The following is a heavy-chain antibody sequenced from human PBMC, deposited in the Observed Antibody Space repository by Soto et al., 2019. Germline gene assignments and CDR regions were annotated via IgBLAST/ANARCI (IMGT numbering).Heavy chain of an antibody. J-gene: IGHJ4*02. CDR2: ISYDGSNK. CDR1: GFTFSSYG. D-gene: IGHD3-22*01. CDR3: ATSNYYDSSGYYYDFDY. V-gene: IGHV3-30*03. Sequence: HPGGSLRLSCAASGFTFSSYGMHWVRQAPGKGLEWVAVISYDGSNKYYADSVKGRFTISRDNSKNTLYLQMNSLRAEDTAVYYCATSNYYDSSGYYYDFDYWGQGTLVTVSS.